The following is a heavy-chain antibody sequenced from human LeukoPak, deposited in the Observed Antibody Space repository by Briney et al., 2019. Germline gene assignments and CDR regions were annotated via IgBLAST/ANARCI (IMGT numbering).Heavy chain of an antibody. CDR3: ARGGYGGANSGILDS. D-gene: IGHD6-25*01. V-gene: IGHV1-2*02. Sequence: ASVKVSCKASGYTFTGYYRHWVRQAPGQGLEWMGWINPNGGGTNYAQKFQGRVTMTRDTSISTAYMELSRLRSDDTDVYYCARGGYGGANSGILDSWGQGTLVTVSS. CDR2: INPNGGGT. J-gene: IGHJ4*02. CDR1: GYTFTGYY.